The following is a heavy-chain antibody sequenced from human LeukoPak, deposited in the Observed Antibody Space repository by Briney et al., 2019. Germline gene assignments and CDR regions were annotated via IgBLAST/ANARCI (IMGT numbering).Heavy chain of an antibody. D-gene: IGHD5-18*01. Sequence: SETLSLTCTVSGGSISSYYWSWIRQPPGKGLEWIGYIYYSGSTNYNPSLKSRVTISVDTSKNQFSLKLSSVTVADTAVYYCARVRGYSYGIDYWGQGTLVTVSS. V-gene: IGHV4-59*08. J-gene: IGHJ4*02. CDR2: IYYSGST. CDR1: GGSISSYY. CDR3: ARVRGYSYGIDY.